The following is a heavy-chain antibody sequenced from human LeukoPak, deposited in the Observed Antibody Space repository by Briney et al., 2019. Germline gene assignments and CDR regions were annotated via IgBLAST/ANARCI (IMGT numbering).Heavy chain of an antibody. J-gene: IGHJ4*02. CDR3: AKDGSSGWYGDH. V-gene: IGHV3-30-3*01. CDR1: GFTFSSYA. D-gene: IGHD6-19*01. Sequence: GGSLRLSCAASGFTFSSYAMHWVRQAPGKGLEWVAVISYDGSNKYYADSVKGRFTISRDNSKNTLYLQMNSLRAEDTAVYYCAKDGSSGWYGDHWGQGTLVTVSS. CDR2: ISYDGSNK.